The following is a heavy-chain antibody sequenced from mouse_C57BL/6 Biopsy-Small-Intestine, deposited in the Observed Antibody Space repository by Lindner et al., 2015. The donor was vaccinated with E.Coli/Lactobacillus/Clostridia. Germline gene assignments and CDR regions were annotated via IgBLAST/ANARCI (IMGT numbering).Heavy chain of an antibody. CDR1: GFNIKDYY. D-gene: IGHD1-1*01. CDR2: IDPEDGET. Sequence: VQLQESGAELVRPGASVKLSCTASGFNIKDYYMHWVKQRPEQGLEWIGRIDPEDGETKYAPKFQGKATITVDTSSNTAYLQLSSLTAEDTAVYYCVRPSDYYGSRQYYFDYWGQGTTLTVSS. CDR3: VRPSDYYGSRQYYFDY. J-gene: IGHJ2*01. V-gene: IGHV14-2*01.